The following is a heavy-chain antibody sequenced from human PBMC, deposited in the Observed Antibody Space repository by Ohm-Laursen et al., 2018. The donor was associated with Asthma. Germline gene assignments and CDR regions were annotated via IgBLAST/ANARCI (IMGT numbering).Heavy chain of an antibody. V-gene: IGHV3-23*01. Sequence: GSLRLSCTASGFTFRSYGMYWVRQAPGKGLEWVSTISGSAGSTYYADSVKGRFTNSRDNSKNTLYLQMNSLRAEDTALYYCAKDRGFNYGYGMDVWGQGTTVTVSS. CDR1: GFTFRSYG. CDR3: AKDRGFNYGYGMDV. J-gene: IGHJ6*02. D-gene: IGHD5-18*01. CDR2: ISGSAGST.